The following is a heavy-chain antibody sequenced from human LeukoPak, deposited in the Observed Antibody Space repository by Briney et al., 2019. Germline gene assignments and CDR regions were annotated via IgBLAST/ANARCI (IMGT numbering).Heavy chain of an antibody. J-gene: IGHJ4*02. CDR1: GGSISSYY. D-gene: IGHD5-12*01. CDR2: IYYSGST. V-gene: IGHV4-59*01. CDR3: ARGRGGYDIGY. Sequence: KPSETLSLTCTVSGGSISSYYWSWIRQPPGKGLEWIGYIYYSGSTNYNPSLKSRVTIAVDTSKNQFPLKLSSVTAADTAVYYCARGRGGYDIGYWGQGTLVTVSS.